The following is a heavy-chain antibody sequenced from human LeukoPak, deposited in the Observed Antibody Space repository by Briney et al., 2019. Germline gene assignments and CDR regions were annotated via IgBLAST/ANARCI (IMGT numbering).Heavy chain of an antibody. CDR1: GFTISSHG. V-gene: IGHV3-30*18. CDR3: AKDWGSGGWYNYFDP. J-gene: IGHJ5*02. Sequence: EAGTSLRLSCAVSGFTISSHGMHWVRQAPGKGPEWVAMIAYHGNSEYYGDSVKGRFTISRDNSKITLYLQLNSLRAEDTAVYHCAKDWGSGGWYNYFDPWGQGTLVTVSS. D-gene: IGHD6-19*01. CDR2: IAYHGNSE.